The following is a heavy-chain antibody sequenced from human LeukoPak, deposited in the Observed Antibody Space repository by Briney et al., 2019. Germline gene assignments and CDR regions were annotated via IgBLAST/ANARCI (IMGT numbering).Heavy chain of an antibody. Sequence: SQTLSLTCAIFGDSVSSYTSAWNWIRQSPSRGLEWLGRTYYNSKWYNDYAVCVKSRLTINPDTSKNQFSLQLKSVTPEDTAVYYCARGGSWTHYYYMDVWGKGTTVTVSS. V-gene: IGHV6-1*01. CDR2: TYYNSKWYN. CDR1: GDSVSSYTSA. J-gene: IGHJ6*03. D-gene: IGHD6-13*01. CDR3: ARGGSWTHYYYMDV.